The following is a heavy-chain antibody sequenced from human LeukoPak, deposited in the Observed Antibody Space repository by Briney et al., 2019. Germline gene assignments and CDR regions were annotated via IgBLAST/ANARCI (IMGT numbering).Heavy chain of an antibody. D-gene: IGHD3-3*01. Sequence: GGSLRLSRAASGFTFSNAWMSWVRQAPGKGLEWVGRIKRKTDGGTTDFAAPVKGRFTISRDDSKNTLYLRMNSLKIEDTAVYYCTTGFSEYFDFWGQGTLVAVSS. CDR1: GFTFSNAW. V-gene: IGHV3-15*01. J-gene: IGHJ4*02. CDR3: TTGFSEYFDF. CDR2: IKRKTDGGTT.